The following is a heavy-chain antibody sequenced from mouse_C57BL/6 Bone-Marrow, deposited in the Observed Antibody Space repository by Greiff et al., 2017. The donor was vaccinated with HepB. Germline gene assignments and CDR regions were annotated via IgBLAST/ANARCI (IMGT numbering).Heavy chain of an antibody. CDR1: GFTFSDYY. CDR2: INYDGSST. J-gene: IGHJ1*03. D-gene: IGHD1-1*01. V-gene: IGHV5-16*01. CDR3: ARDEGLLRSGWYFDV. Sequence: EVKVVESEGGLVQPGSSMKLSCTASGFTFSDYYMAWVRQVPEKGLEWVANINYDGSSTYYLDSLKSRFIISRDNAKNILYLQMSSLKSEDTATYYCARDEGLLRSGWYFDVWGTGTTVTVSS.